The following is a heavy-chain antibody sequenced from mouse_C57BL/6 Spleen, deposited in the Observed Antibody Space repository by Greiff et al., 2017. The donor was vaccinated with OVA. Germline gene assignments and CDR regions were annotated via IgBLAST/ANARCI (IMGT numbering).Heavy chain of an antibody. CDR1: GYTFTDYN. CDR2: INLNNGGT. D-gene: IGHD1-1*01. CDR3: ARFTTVVAPYAMDY. V-gene: IGHV1-18*01. J-gene: IGHJ4*01. Sequence: VQLQQSGPELVKPGASVQIPCKASGYTFTDYNMDWVKQSHGKSLEWIGDINLNNGGTIYNQKFKGKATLTVDKSSSTAYMELRSLTSEDTAVYYCARFTTVVAPYAMDYWGQGTSVTVSS.